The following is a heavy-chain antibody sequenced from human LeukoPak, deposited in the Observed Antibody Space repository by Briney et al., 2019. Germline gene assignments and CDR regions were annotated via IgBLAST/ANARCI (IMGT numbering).Heavy chain of an antibody. CDR3: VSNFEGGYCYSLWYCGMDV. CDR1: GFTFSDYA. V-gene: IGHV3-30*04. Sequence: GGSLRLSCAASGFTFSDYAVHWVRQAPGKGLEWVAAISYNARNTKYADSVKGRFTISRDNSKNTLYLQMSSLRAEDTAVYYCVSNFEGGYCYSLWYCGMDVWGQGTTVIVSS. J-gene: IGHJ6*02. CDR2: ISYNARNT. D-gene: IGHD2-2*03.